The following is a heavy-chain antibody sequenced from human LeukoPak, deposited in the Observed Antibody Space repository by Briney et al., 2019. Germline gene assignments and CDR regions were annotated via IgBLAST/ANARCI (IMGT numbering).Heavy chain of an antibody. CDR2: ISAYNGNT. Sequence: ASVKVSCKASGYTFTSYGISWVRQAPGQGLEWMGWISAYNGNTNYAQKLQGRVTMTTDTSTSTAYMELSSLRSEDTAVYYCARGIFGVVIEWFDPWGQGTLVTVSS. CDR1: GYTFTSYG. V-gene: IGHV1-18*01. CDR3: ARGIFGVVIEWFDP. J-gene: IGHJ5*02. D-gene: IGHD3-3*01.